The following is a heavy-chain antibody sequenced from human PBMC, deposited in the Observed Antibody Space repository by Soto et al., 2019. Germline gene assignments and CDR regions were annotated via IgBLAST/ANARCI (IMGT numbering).Heavy chain of an antibody. Sequence: ASVKVSCKASGYTFTSYYMHWVRQAPGQGLEWMGIINPSGGSTSYAQKFQGRVTMTRDTSTSTVYMELSSLRSEDTAVYYCARDASPEYDFWSGYYTGWFDPWGQGTLVTFSS. CDR2: INPSGGST. CDR1: GYTFTSYY. J-gene: IGHJ5*02. CDR3: ARDASPEYDFWSGYYTGWFDP. V-gene: IGHV1-46*03. D-gene: IGHD3-3*01.